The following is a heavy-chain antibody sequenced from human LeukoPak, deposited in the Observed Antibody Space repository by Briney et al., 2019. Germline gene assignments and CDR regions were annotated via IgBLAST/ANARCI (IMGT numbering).Heavy chain of an antibody. D-gene: IGHD6-19*01. CDR1: GGSTSSYY. CDR2: IYYSGST. J-gene: IGHJ6*02. CDR3: ARDNPGIAVAGTVGQYYYYYGMDV. Sequence: SETLSLTCTVSGGSTSSYYWSWIRQPPGKGLEWIGYIYYSGSTNYNPSLKSRVTISVDTSKNQFSLKLSSVTAADTAVYYCARDNPGIAVAGTVGQYYYYYGMDVWGQGTTVTVSS. V-gene: IGHV4-59*01.